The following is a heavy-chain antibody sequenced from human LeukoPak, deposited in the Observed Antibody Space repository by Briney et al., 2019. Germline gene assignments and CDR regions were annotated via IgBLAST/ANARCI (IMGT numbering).Heavy chain of an antibody. CDR1: GFTFSSYS. Sequence: GGSLRLSCAASGFTFSSYSMNWVRQAPGKGLEWVSSISSSSSYIYYAGSVKGRFTISRDNAKNSLYLQMNSLRAEDTAVYYCAREHEDIVVVPAARVYYFDYWGQGTLVTVSS. D-gene: IGHD2-2*01. CDR3: AREHEDIVVVPAARVYYFDY. J-gene: IGHJ4*02. CDR2: ISSSSSYI. V-gene: IGHV3-21*01.